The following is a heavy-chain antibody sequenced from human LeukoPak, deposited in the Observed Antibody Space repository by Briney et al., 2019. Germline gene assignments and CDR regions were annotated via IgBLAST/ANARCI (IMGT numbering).Heavy chain of an antibody. CDR2: INHSGST. CDR1: GGSFSGYY. J-gene: IGHJ4*02. Sequence: SETLSLTCAVYGGSFSGYYWSWIRQPPGKGLEWIGEINHSGSTNYNPSLKSRVTISVDTSKNQFSLKLSSVTAADTAVYYCARQRRALYYYDSSGQFLFDYWDRGTLVTVSS. D-gene: IGHD3-22*01. V-gene: IGHV4-34*01. CDR3: ARQRRALYYYDSSGQFLFDY.